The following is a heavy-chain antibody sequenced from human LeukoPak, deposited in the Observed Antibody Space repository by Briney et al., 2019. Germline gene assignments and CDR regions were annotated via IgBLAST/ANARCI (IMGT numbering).Heavy chain of an antibody. V-gene: IGHV1-2*04. CDR1: GYTFTGYY. CDR3: ARGMLRLGELSLVDY. Sequence: ASVKVSCKASGYTFTGYYMHWVRQAPGQGLEWVGWISPNSGGTNYAQKFQGWVTTTRDTSISTAYMELSRLRSDDTAVYYCARGMLRLGELSLVDYWGQGTLVTVSS. J-gene: IGHJ4*02. D-gene: IGHD3-16*02. CDR2: ISPNSGGT.